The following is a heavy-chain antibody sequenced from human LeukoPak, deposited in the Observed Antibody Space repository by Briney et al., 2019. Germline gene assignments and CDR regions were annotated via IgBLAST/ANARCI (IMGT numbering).Heavy chain of an antibody. CDR3: VGFRWFGGSNWFDP. V-gene: IGHV3-64D*09. CDR2: ISSNGGST. D-gene: IGHD3-10*01. CDR1: GFTFSTSA. Sequence: GGSLRLSCSASGFTFSTSAMHWVRQARGKGLEYVSAISSNGGSTYYADSVKGRLTISRHNSKNTLHLQMSSLRAEDMAVYYCVGFRWFGGSNWFDPWGQGTLVTVSS. J-gene: IGHJ5*02.